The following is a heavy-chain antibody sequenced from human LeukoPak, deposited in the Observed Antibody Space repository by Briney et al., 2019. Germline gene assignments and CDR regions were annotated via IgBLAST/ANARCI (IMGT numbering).Heavy chain of an antibody. D-gene: IGHD2-2*02. V-gene: IGHV4-34*01. J-gene: IGHJ4*02. CDR3: ARARWLRYCSSTSCYSWLNYFDY. Sequence: SETLSLTCAVYGGSFSGYYWSWIRQPPGKGLEWIGEINHSGSTNYNPSLKSRVTIPVDTSKSQFSLKLSSVTAADTAVYYCARARWLRYCSSTSCYSWLNYFDYWGQGTLVTVSS. CDR1: GGSFSGYY. CDR2: INHSGST.